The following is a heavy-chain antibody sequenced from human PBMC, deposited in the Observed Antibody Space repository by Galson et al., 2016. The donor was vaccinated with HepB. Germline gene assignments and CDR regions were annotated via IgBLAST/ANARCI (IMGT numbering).Heavy chain of an antibody. CDR1: GFTFRSYD. D-gene: IGHD3-10*01. J-gene: IGHJ6*02. Sequence: SLRLSCAASGFTFRSYDMHWVRQATGRGLEWLSAIGTSGDRYYAASVKDRFTISRDNAKNSLYLQMNSLTPGDTAVYYCTRWGLERLGESIYLYHGMDVWGPGTTVTVSS. V-gene: IGHV3-13*04. CDR3: TRWGLERLGESIYLYHGMDV. CDR2: IGTSGDR.